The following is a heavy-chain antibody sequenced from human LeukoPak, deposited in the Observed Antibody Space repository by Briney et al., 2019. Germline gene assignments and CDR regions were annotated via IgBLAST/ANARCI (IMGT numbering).Heavy chain of an antibody. CDR2: ISGSGGST. D-gene: IGHD3-22*01. CDR3: ATGPYYYDSSGTDY. Sequence: PGGSLRLSCAASGFTFSSYAMSWVRQAPGKELEWVSAISGSGGSTYYADSVKGRFTISRDNSKNTLYLQMNSLRAEDTAVYYCATGPYYYDSSGTDYWGQGTLVTVSS. CDR1: GFTFSSYA. J-gene: IGHJ4*02. V-gene: IGHV3-23*01.